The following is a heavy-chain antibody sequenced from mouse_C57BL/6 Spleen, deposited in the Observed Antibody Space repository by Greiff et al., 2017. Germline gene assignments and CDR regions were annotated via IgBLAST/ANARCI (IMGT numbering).Heavy chain of an antibody. Sequence: QVQLQQSGAELVRPGTSVKVSCKASGYAFTNYLIEWVKQRPGQGLEWIGVINPGSGGTNYNEKFKGKATLTADKSSSTAYMQLSSLTSEDSAVYFCASYGSSYDWFAYWGQGTLVTVSA. CDR3: ASYGSSYDWFAY. CDR2: INPGSGGT. V-gene: IGHV1-54*01. J-gene: IGHJ3*01. CDR1: GYAFTNYL. D-gene: IGHD1-1*01.